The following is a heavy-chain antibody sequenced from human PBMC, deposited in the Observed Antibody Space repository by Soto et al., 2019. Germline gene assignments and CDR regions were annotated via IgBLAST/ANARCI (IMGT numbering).Heavy chain of an antibody. D-gene: IGHD1-7*01. CDR2: IVVGSGNT. Sequence: SVKVSCKASGFTFTSSAVQWVRQARGQRLEWIGWIVVGSGNTNYAQKFQGRVTMTTDTSTSTAYMELRSLRSDDTAVYYCARGRYNWNYVGGWFDPWGQGTLVTVSS. J-gene: IGHJ5*02. CDR1: GFTFTSSA. CDR3: ARGRYNWNYVGGWFDP. V-gene: IGHV1-58*01.